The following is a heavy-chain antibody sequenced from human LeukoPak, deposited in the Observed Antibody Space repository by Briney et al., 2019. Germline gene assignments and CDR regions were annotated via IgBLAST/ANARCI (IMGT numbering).Heavy chain of an antibody. CDR1: GFTFSSYA. D-gene: IGHD3-22*01. CDR2: ISYGGSNK. J-gene: IGHJ3*02. Sequence: GGSLRLSCAASGFTFSSYAMHWVRQAPGKGLEWVAVISYGGSNKYYADSVKGRFTISRDNSKNTLYLQMNSLRAEDTAVYYCARDEIVVVITFSAFDIWGQGTMVTVSS. CDR3: ARDEIVVVITFSAFDI. V-gene: IGHV3-30-3*01.